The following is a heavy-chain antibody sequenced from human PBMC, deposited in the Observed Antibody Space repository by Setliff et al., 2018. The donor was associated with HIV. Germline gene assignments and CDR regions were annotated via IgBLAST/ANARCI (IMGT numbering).Heavy chain of an antibody. CDR3: AKDAGVTGGLYRYYIDA. V-gene: IGHV4-4*07. CDR1: GVSIDKNY. CDR2: VYMSGKT. D-gene: IGHD2-8*01. J-gene: IGHJ6*03. Sequence: SETLSLTCTVSGVSIDKNYWSWVRQPHGKGLGWIGRVYMSGKTNYSPSLKSRVTMSADTSKNQVSLKLTSVTAADTAVYYCAKDAGVTGGLYRYYIDAWGNGTTVTVSS.